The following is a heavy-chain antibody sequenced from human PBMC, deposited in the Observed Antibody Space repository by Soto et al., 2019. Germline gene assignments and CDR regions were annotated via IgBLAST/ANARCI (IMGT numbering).Heavy chain of an antibody. CDR1: GFTFSRHA. V-gene: IGHV3-23*01. CDR3: AKRGYSSGWYADY. J-gene: IGHJ4*02. D-gene: IGHD6-19*01. Sequence: GGSLRLSCVTSGFTFSRHAMSWVRQAPGKGLDWVSSISGSGYYTYYVDSVKGRFTISRDNSKNTLFLQMNSLRAEDTAVYYCAKRGYSSGWYADYWGQGTPVTVSS. CDR2: ISGSGYYT.